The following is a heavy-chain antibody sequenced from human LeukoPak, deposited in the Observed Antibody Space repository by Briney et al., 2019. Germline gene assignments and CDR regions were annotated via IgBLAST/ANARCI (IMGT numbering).Heavy chain of an antibody. CDR3: ARVRGLWFGVRNAS. V-gene: IGHV4-34*01. J-gene: IGHJ5*02. Sequence: SETLSLTCAVYGGSFSGYYWSWIRQPPGKGLEWIGEIDHTGSTHYNPSLKSRVTMSVDASKTQFSLKLPFVTAADTAVYYCARVRGLWFGVRNASWGQGTLVTVSS. CDR2: IDHTGST. D-gene: IGHD3-10*01. CDR1: GGSFSGYY.